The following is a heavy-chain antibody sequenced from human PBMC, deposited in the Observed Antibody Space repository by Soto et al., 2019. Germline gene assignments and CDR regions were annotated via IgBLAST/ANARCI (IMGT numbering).Heavy chain of an antibody. J-gene: IGHJ6*03. CDR2: IKSDGGSA. Sequence: EVQLVESGGGLVQPGGSLRLSCAASGFTFSDFWLHWVRQAPEKGLVWVSRIKSDGGSANYADSVKGRFTIFRDNAKNTVYLQMDGLRAEDTAVYYCARGAKGAYYVDVWGKGTTVTVSS. V-gene: IGHV3-74*01. CDR1: GFTFSDFW. D-gene: IGHD2-21*01. CDR3: ARGAKGAYYVDV.